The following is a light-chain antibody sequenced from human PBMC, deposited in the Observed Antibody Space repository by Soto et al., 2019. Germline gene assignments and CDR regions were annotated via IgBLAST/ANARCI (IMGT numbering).Light chain of an antibody. CDR1: ESVSDN. J-gene: IGKJ5*01. CDR3: QQRNNWPPIT. CDR2: DAS. Sequence: EKVMTHSPATLSVSPGESATLSCRSSESVSDNLAWYHQKPGQSPRLLIYDASTRATGIPARFSGSGSETDFTLTITSLEPEDFAVYYCQQRNNWPPITFGQGTRLEIK. V-gene: IGKV3-11*01.